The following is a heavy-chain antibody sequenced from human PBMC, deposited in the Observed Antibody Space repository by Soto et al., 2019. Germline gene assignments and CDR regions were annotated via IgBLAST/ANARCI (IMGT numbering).Heavy chain of an antibody. V-gene: IGHV4-39*01. Sequence: QLQLQESDPGLVKPSETLSLTCTVSGGSISSSSYYWGWISQPPGKGLEWIGSIYYSGSTYYNPSLKSRVTISVDTSKNQFSLKLSSVTAADTAVYYCARRGSSSWYGYWGQGTLVTVSS. D-gene: IGHD6-13*01. J-gene: IGHJ4*02. CDR3: ARRGSSSWYGY. CDR2: IYYSGST. CDR1: GGSISSSSYY.